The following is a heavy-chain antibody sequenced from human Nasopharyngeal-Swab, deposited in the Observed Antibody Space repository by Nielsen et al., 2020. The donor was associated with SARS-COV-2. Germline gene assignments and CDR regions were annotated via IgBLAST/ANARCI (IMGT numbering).Heavy chain of an antibody. V-gene: IGHV3-21*01. J-gene: IGHJ4*02. CDR2: ISSGRTSI. Sequence: GSLRLSCAASGFTFSSYSMNWVRQAPGKGLEWVSCISSGRTSIYYADSVKGRFTISRDNAKNSLYLQMNSLRAEDTAVYYCARGDTDLVTIRDYWGQGTLVTVSS. CDR1: GFTFSSYS. D-gene: IGHD5-18*01. CDR3: ARGDTDLVTIRDY.